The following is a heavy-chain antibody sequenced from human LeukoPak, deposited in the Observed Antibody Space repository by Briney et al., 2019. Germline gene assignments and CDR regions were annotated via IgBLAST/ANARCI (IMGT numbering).Heavy chain of an antibody. CDR3: ARVRVYYDSSGYPPYYFDY. J-gene: IGHJ4*02. Sequence: SETLSRTCTVSGGSISSYYWSWIRQPPGKGLEWIGYIYYSGSTNYNPSLKSRVTISVDTSKNQFSLKLSSVTAADTAVYYCARVRVYYDSSGYPPYYFDYWGQGTLVTVSS. V-gene: IGHV4-59*01. D-gene: IGHD3-22*01. CDR2: IYYSGST. CDR1: GGSISSYY.